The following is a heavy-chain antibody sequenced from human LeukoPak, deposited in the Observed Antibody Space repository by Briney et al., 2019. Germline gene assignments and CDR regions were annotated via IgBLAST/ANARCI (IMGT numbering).Heavy chain of an antibody. CDR2: IYYSGST. CDR1: GGSISRSNYY. CDR3: ARHSSMTSGYIAY. Sequence: SETLSLTCTVSGGSISRSNYYWVWIRQPPGKGLEWIGSIYYSGSTYHTPSLKSRVTISVDTSKNQFSLKLSSVTAADTAVYCCARHSSMTSGYIAYWGQGTLVTVSS. D-gene: IGHD4-17*01. V-gene: IGHV4-39*01. J-gene: IGHJ4*02.